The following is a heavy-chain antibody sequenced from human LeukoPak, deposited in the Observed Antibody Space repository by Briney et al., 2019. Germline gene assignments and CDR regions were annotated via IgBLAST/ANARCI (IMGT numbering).Heavy chain of an antibody. J-gene: IGHJ3*02. Sequence: GASVKVSCKASGGTFSSYAISWVRQAPGQGLEWMGRIIPILGIANYAQKFQGRVTITADKSTSTAYMELSSLRSEDTAVYYCARDTSFGGANERPGAFDIWGQGTMVTVSS. CDR2: IIPILGIA. CDR1: GGTFSSYA. CDR3: ARDTSFGGANERPGAFDI. D-gene: IGHD3-10*01. V-gene: IGHV1-69*04.